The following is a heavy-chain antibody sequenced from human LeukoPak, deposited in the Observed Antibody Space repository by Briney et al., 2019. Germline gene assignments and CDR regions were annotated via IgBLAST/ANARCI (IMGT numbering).Heavy chain of an antibody. Sequence: GGSLRLSCAASGFTFSGHWMSWVRQAPGRGLDWVANIKQDGSEKHYVDSVKGRFTISRDNAKSSLYLQMSSLRAEDTAVYYCARDGAASGTGDAFDIWGQGTMVTVSS. CDR1: GFTFSGHW. CDR2: IKQDGSEK. J-gene: IGHJ3*02. CDR3: ARDGAASGTGDAFDI. V-gene: IGHV3-7*01. D-gene: IGHD2-15*01.